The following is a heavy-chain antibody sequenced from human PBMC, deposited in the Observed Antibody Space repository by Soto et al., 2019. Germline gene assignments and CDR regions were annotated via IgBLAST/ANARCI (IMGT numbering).Heavy chain of an antibody. Sequence: QVQLVESGGGVVQPGRSLRLSCAASGFTFSSYGMHWVRQAPGKGLEWVAVIWYDGSNKYYADSVKGRFTISRDNSKNTLYLQMNSLRAEDTAVYYCARDLSRVYSYGSDYWGQGTLVTVSS. D-gene: IGHD5-18*01. CDR3: ARDLSRVYSYGSDY. CDR1: GFTFSSYG. J-gene: IGHJ4*02. V-gene: IGHV3-33*01. CDR2: IWYDGSNK.